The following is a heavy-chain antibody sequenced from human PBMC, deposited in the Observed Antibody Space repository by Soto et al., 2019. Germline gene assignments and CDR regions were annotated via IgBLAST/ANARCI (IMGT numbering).Heavy chain of an antibody. D-gene: IGHD3-22*01. CDR1: GYTFTSYG. J-gene: IGHJ4*02. CDR2: ISAYNGNT. V-gene: IGHV1-18*01. Sequence: ASVKVSCKASGYTFTSYGISWARQAPGQGLEWMGWISAYNGNTNYAQKLQGRVTMTTDTSTSTAYMELRSLRSDDTAVYYCARDPAYYDSSEGYFDYWGQGTLVTVSS. CDR3: ARDPAYYDSSEGYFDY.